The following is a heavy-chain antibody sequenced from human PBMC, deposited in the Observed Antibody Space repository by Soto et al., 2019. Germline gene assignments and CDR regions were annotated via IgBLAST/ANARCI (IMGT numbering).Heavy chain of an antibody. CDR2: IRSKAGGGTA. D-gene: IGHD3-16*02. J-gene: IGHJ3*01. V-gene: IGHV3-15*01. CDR1: GLTFGDAW. Sequence: EVQLVESGGVLVNPGGSLRLSCAASGLTFGDAWMTWVRQAPGKGPEWVGLIRSKAGGGTADYAAPVKGRFILSRDDAKNTVYLQMNMLKTEDTAVYYCTKDRTLTGGGVIATWGQGTVVTVSS. CDR3: TKDRTLTGGGVIAT.